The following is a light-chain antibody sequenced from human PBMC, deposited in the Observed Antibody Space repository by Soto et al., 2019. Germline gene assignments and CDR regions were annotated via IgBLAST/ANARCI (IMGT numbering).Light chain of an antibody. V-gene: IGKV1-39*01. J-gene: IGKJ1*01. CDR1: QGISGY. CDR2: AAS. CDR3: QLSDSTWT. Sequence: IQLTQSPSSLSASVGDRVTITCRASQGISGYLAWYQQKPGKAPKLLIYAASTLQSGVPSRFSGSGSGTDFTLTISSLQPEDFAAYYCQLSDSTWTFGQGTKVDIK.